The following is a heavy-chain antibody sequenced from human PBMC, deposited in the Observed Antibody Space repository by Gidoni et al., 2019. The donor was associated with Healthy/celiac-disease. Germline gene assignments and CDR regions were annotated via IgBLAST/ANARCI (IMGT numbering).Heavy chain of an antibody. D-gene: IGHD3-10*01. CDR1: GFTFRSDA. J-gene: IGHJ5*02. CDR2: ISVRGGST. Sequence: EVQLLESGGGLVQPGGSLRLSCAASGFTFRSDAMSWVRQAPGKVMEWVSAISVRGGSTYYADTVKGRFTISKDNSKNTLYLQMNSLRAEDTAVYYCAKGYGSGSYSWFDPWGQGTLVTVSS. V-gene: IGHV3-23*01. CDR3: AKGYGSGSYSWFDP.